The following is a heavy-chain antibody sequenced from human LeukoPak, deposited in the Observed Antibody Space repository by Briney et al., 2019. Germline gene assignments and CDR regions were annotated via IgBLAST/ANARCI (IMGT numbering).Heavy chain of an antibody. V-gene: IGHV4-34*01. CDR2: INHSGST. J-gene: IGHJ4*02. D-gene: IGHD2-15*01. CDR3: ARGGVGGYCSGGSCYTPLYFDY. Sequence: SETLSLTCAVYGGSFSGYYWSWIRQPPGKGLEWIGVINHSGSTNYNPSLKSRVTISVDTSKNQFSLKLSSVTAADTAVYYCARGGVGGYCSGGSCYTPLYFDYWGQGTLVTVSS. CDR1: GGSFSGYY.